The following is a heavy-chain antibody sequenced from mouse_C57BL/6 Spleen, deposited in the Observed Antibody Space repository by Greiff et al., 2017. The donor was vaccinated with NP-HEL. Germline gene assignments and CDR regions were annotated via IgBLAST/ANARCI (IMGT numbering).Heavy chain of an antibody. Sequence: QLQQPGAELVRPGSSVKLSCKASGYTFTSYWMHWVKQRPIQGLEWIGNIDPSDSETHYNQKFKDKATLTVDKSSSTAYMQLSSLTSEDSAVYYCARGDSNYVYYAMDYWGQGTSVTVSS. V-gene: IGHV1-52*01. CDR3: ARGDSNYVYYAMDY. CDR2: IDPSDSET. J-gene: IGHJ4*01. CDR1: GYTFTSYW. D-gene: IGHD2-5*01.